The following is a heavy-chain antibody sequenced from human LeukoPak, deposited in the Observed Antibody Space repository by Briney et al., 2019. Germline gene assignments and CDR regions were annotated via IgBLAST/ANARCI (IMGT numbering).Heavy chain of an antibody. V-gene: IGHV1-46*01. CDR1: GYTFTSYY. D-gene: IGHD3-3*01. CDR3: ARESTGGVVISSEAAFDI. Sequence: ASVKVSCTASGYTFTSYYMHWVRQAPGQGLEWMGIINPSGGSTSYAQKVQGRVTMTRDMSTSTVYMELSSLRSGDTAVYYCARESTGGVVISSEAAFDIWGQGTMVTVSS. J-gene: IGHJ3*02. CDR2: INPSGGST.